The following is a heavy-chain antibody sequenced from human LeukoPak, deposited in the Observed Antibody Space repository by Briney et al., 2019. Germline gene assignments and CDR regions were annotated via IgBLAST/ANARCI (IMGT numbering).Heavy chain of an antibody. CDR2: IYSGGST. D-gene: IGHD2-2*01. CDR3: ARVLTSGSSANWFDP. V-gene: IGHV3-53*01. Sequence: GGSLRLSCAASGFTVSSNYMSWVRQAPGKGLEWVSVIYSGGSTYYADSVKGRFTISRDNSKNTLYLQMNSLRAEDTAVYYCARVLTSGSSANWFDPWGQGTLVTVSS. J-gene: IGHJ5*02. CDR1: GFTVSSNY.